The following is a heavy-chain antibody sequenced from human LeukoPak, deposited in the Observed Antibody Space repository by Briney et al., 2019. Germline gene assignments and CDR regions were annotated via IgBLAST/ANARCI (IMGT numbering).Heavy chain of an antibody. J-gene: IGHJ4*02. Sequence: GGSLRLSCAASGFTFSSYSMNWVRQAPGKGLEWVSYISSSSSTIYYADSVKGRFTISRDNAKNSLYLQMNSLRAEDTAVYYCASGPPVDYGSGSYPFDYWGQGTLVTVSS. CDR3: ASGPPVDYGSGSYPFDY. D-gene: IGHD3-10*01. V-gene: IGHV3-48*01. CDR2: ISSSSSTI. CDR1: GFTFSSYS.